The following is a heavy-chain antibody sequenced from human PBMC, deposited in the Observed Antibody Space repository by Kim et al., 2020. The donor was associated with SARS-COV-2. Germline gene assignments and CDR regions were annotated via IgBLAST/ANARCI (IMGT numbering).Heavy chain of an antibody. CDR3: AKDWGWGDPLDAFDI. J-gene: IGHJ3*02. D-gene: IGHD3-16*01. V-gene: IGHV3-30*02. Sequence: ADPVSGRFTSSRDNSKNPLYLQINRLRAEDTAVYYCAKDWGWGDPLDAFDIWGQGTMVTVSS.